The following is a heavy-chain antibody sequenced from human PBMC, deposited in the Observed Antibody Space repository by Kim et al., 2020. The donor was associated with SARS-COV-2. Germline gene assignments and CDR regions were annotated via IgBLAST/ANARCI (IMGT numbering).Heavy chain of an antibody. J-gene: IGHJ5*02. CDR3: ARGRSSGGSWENWFDP. D-gene: IGHD2-15*01. CDR2: IIPILGIA. CDR1: GGTFSSYA. Sequence: SVKVSCKASGGTFSSYAISWVRQAPGQGLEWMGRIIPILGIANYAQKFQGRVTITADKSTSTAYMELSSLRSEDTAVYYCARGRSSGGSWENWFDPWGQGTLVTVSS. V-gene: IGHV1-69*04.